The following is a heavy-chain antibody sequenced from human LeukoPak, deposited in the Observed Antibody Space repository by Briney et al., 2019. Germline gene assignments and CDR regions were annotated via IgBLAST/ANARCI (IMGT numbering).Heavy chain of an antibody. J-gene: IGHJ5*02. CDR1: GYTFTGYY. D-gene: IGHD1-1*01. CDR3: ARVGRTGTTRWFDR. V-gene: IGHV1-2*02. Sequence: GASVKVSCKASGYTFTGYYMHWVRQAPGQGLEWMGWINPNSGGTNYAQKCQGRVTMTRDTSISTAYMELSRLRSDDTAVYYCARVGRTGTTRWFDRWGQGTLVTVSS. CDR2: INPNSGGT.